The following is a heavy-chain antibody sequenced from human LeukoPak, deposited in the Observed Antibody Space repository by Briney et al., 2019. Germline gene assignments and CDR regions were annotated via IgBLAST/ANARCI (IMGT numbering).Heavy chain of an antibody. J-gene: IGHJ4*02. Sequence: SGGSLRLSCAASGFTFSSYGMHWVRQAPGKGLEWVAVIWYDGSNKYYADSVKGRFTISRDNSKNTLYLQMNSLRAEDTAVYYCARDPTGIVGATTLDYWGQGTLVTVSS. CDR1: GFTFSSYG. D-gene: IGHD1-26*01. V-gene: IGHV3-33*01. CDR2: IWYDGSNK. CDR3: ARDPTGIVGATTLDY.